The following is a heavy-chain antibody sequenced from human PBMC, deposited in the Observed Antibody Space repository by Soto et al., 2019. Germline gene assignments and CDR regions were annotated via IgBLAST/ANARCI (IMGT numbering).Heavy chain of an antibody. CDR1: GFTFSSYS. J-gene: IGHJ6*02. V-gene: IGHV3-48*02. CDR3: ARDWSGYDLDYYGMEV. CDR2: ISSSSSTI. Sequence: HPGGSLRLSCAASGFTFSSYSMNWVRQAPGKGLEWVSYISSSSSTIYYADSVKGRFTISRDNAKNSLYLQMNSLRDEDTAVYYCARDWSGYDLDYYGMEVWGQGTTVTVSS. D-gene: IGHD5-12*01.